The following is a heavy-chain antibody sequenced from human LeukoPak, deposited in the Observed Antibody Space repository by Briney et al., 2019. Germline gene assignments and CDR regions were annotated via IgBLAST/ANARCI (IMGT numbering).Heavy chain of an antibody. Sequence: PGGSLRLSCAASGFTFSSYAMHWVRQAPGKGLEWVAVISYDGSNKYYADSVKGRFTISRDNSKNTLYLQMNSLRAEDTAVYYCARERDDFWSGYWARVNYYYGMDVWGQGTTVTVSS. V-gene: IGHV3-30-3*01. J-gene: IGHJ6*02. CDR2: ISYDGSNK. D-gene: IGHD3-3*01. CDR3: ARERDDFWSGYWARVNYYYGMDV. CDR1: GFTFSSYA.